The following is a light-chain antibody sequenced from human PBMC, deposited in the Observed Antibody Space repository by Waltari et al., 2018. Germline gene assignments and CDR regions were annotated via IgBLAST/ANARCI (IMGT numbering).Light chain of an antibody. Sequence: QAGLTQPPSVSKGLRQTATLTCTGNSNNVGYEGAAWVQQTQGQPPKLLFDRNNNRPSGISERFSVFRSGNTASLTVTGLQPEDEADYYCSAWDSSLSAWVFAGGTKLTVL. V-gene: IGLV10-54*04. J-gene: IGLJ3*02. CDR1: SNNVGYEG. CDR2: RNN. CDR3: SAWDSSLSAWV.